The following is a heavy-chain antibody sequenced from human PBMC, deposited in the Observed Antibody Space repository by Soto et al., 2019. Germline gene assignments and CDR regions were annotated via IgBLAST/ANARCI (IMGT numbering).Heavy chain of an antibody. CDR2: ISGSGGSA. V-gene: IGHV3-23*01. CDR3: AKDHWDSSFFDY. CDR1: GFTFSSYA. Sequence: GGSLRLSCAASGFTFSSYAMSWVRQAPGKGLEWVSAISGSGGSAYYADSVKGRFTISRDNSKNTLYLQMNSLRAEDTAVYYCAKDHWDSSFFDYWGQGTLVTVSS. J-gene: IGHJ4*02. D-gene: IGHD3-22*01.